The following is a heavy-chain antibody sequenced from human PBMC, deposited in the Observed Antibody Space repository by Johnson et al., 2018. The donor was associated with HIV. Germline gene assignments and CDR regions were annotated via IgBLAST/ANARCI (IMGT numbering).Heavy chain of an antibody. D-gene: IGHD3-16*01. J-gene: IGHJ3*01. CDR2: INWNGGST. CDR1: EFTFDGYD. Sequence: VQLVESGGGVVRPGGSLRLSCAASEFTFDGYDMSWVRQAPGKGLEWVSGINWNGGSTGYADSVKGRFTISRDNSKNTLYVQMNSLRGEDTAVFYFEKEGEAFDVWGQGTMVTVSS. V-gene: IGHV3-20*04. CDR3: EKEGEAFDV.